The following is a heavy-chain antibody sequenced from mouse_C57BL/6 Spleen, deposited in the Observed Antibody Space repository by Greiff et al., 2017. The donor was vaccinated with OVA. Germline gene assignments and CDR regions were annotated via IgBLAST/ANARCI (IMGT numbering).Heavy chain of an antibody. D-gene: IGHD1-1*01. V-gene: IGHV1-59*01. CDR3: ARRCGSSDYYAMDY. J-gene: IGHJ4*01. CDR1: GYTFTSYW. CDR2: IDPSDSYT. Sequence: QVQLQQPGAELVRPGTSVKLSCKASGYTFTSYWMHWVKQRPGQGLEWLGVIDPSDSYTNYTQKFKGKATLTVDTSSSTAYRQLSSLTSEDSAVYYWARRCGSSDYYAMDYWGQGTSVTVSS.